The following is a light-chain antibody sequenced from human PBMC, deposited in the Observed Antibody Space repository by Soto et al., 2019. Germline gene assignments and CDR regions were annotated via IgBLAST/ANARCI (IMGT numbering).Light chain of an antibody. CDR1: TRAVTNYHY. V-gene: IGLV7-46*01. J-gene: IGLJ1*01. CDR3: WLSANSPYV. CDR2: DIS. Sequence: QSAVTQEPSLSVSPGESVTLSCGASTRAVTNYHYPSWYQHKPGQAPRTLIYDISDRHSWTPDRFSGSMSGGKASLTLSGAQAEDEAEYYCWLSANSPYVFGTGTKVTVL.